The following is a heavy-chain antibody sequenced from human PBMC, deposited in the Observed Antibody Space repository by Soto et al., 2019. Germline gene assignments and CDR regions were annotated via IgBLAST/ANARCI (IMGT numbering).Heavy chain of an antibody. D-gene: IGHD3-10*01. CDR3: ARGPRRLTMVRGALGY. V-gene: IGHV4-4*02. Sequence: SETLSLTCAVSGGSISSSNWWSWVRQPPGKGLEWIGEINHSGSTNYNPSLKSRVTISVDTSKNQFSLKLSSVTAADTAVYYCARGPRRLTMVRGALGYWGQGTLVTVSS. CDR1: GGSISSSNW. CDR2: INHSGST. J-gene: IGHJ4*02.